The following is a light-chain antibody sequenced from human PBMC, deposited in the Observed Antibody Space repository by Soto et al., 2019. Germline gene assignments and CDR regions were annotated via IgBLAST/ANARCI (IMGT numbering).Light chain of an antibody. CDR1: SSNIGAGYD. CDR3: QSYDSSLSGVV. J-gene: IGLJ2*01. CDR2: GNS. V-gene: IGLV1-40*01. Sequence: QYVLTQPPSVSGAPGQRVTISCTGSSSNIGAGYDVHWYQQLPRTAPKLLIYGNSNRPSGVPDRFSGSKSGTSASLAIPGVQPEDEADYYCQSYDSSLSGVVFGGGTKLTVL.